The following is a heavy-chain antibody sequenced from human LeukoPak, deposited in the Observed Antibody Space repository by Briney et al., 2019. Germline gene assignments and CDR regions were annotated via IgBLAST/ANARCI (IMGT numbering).Heavy chain of an antibody. J-gene: IGHJ6*03. V-gene: IGHV3-48*01. Sequence: GGSLRLSCAASGFTFSSYNMNWVRQAPGKGLEWVSYISSSSSTIYYADSVKGRFTISRDNAKNSLYLQMNSLRAEDTAVYYCAREQQLGYYYYYYMDVWGKGTTVTVSS. CDR3: AREQQLGYYYYYYMDV. D-gene: IGHD6-13*01. CDR1: GFTFSSYN. CDR2: ISSSSSTI.